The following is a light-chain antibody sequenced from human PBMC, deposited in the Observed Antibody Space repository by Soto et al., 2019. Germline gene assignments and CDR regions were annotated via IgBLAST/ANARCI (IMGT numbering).Light chain of an antibody. CDR1: SSDVGGYNY. V-gene: IGLV2-8*01. CDR3: SSCGGSSNV. CDR2: EVN. J-gene: IGLJ1*01. Sequence: QSALTQPPSASGSPGQSVAISCTGTSSDVGGYNYVSWYQQHPGKAPKLMIYEVNKRPSGVPDRFSGSKSGNTASLTVSGLQAEDEADYYCSSCGGSSNVFGTGTKVTVL.